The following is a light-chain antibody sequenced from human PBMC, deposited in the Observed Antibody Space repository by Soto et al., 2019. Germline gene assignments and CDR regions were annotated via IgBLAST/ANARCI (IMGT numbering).Light chain of an antibody. V-gene: IGKV3-11*01. CDR3: QQRSL. J-gene: IGKJ4*01. Sequence: EIVLTQSPATLSLSPGERATLSCRASQSVSSYLAWYQQKPGQAPRLLIYDASNRATGIPARFSGSGSGTDVTLTISSLEPEDFAVYYCQQRSLFGGGTKVEIK. CDR1: QSVSSY. CDR2: DAS.